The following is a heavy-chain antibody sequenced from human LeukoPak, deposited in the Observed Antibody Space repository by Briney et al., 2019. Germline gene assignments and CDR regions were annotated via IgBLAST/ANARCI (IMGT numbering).Heavy chain of an antibody. D-gene: IGHD6-13*01. CDR1: GFTFNSYW. V-gene: IGHV3-7*01. CDR2: IKPDGSVG. CDR3: TQNLVAAAGDH. J-gene: IGHJ4*02. Sequence: GGSLRLSCASSGFTFNSYWMTWVRRAPGKGLEWVANIKPDGSVGYYVDSVRGRFIISRDNAGNSLYLQMNSLRVEDTAVYYCTQNLVAAAGDHWGQGTLLIVSS.